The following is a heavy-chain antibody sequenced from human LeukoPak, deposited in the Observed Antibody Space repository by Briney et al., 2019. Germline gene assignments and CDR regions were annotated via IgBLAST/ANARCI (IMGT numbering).Heavy chain of an antibody. Sequence: ASVKVSCKASGYTFTSYAIVWVRQAPGQGLEWMGWISAYNGNTNYAQKVQGRVTMTTDKSTSTAYMELSSLRSEDTAVYYCANAVVAVSSWSFDYWGQGTLVTVSS. D-gene: IGHD6-13*01. CDR3: ANAVVAVSSWSFDY. J-gene: IGHJ4*02. CDR2: ISAYNGNT. V-gene: IGHV1-18*01. CDR1: GYTFTSYA.